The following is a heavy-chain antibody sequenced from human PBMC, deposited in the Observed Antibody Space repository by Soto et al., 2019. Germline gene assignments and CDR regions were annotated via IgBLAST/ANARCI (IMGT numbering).Heavy chain of an antibody. V-gene: IGHV4-61*01. CDR1: GGSVSSGSYY. Sequence: QVQLQESGPGLVKPSETLSLTCTVSGGSVSSGSYYWSWIRQPPGKGLEWIGYIYYRGSTNYNPSLKSRVPISVDTSKNQFSLKLSSVTAADTAVYYCARGIEGWYQGRYYYGMDVWGQGTTVTVSS. D-gene: IGHD6-19*01. CDR3: ARGIEGWYQGRYYYGMDV. CDR2: IYYRGST. J-gene: IGHJ6*02.